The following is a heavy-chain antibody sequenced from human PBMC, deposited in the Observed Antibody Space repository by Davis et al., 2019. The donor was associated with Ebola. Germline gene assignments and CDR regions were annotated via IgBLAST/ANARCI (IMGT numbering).Heavy chain of an antibody. J-gene: IGHJ4*02. CDR3: ARYPAQYGSGSSDAVDY. V-gene: IGHV4-61*08. Sequence: MPSETLSLTCTVSGGSISSRDHYWGWIRRPPGEGLEWIGFIYYTGSTNYNPSLKSRVTISVDTSKNQFSLKLNSVTAADTAVYYCARYPAQYGSGSSDAVDYWGQGTLVTVSS. CDR1: GGSISSRDHY. CDR2: IYYTGST. D-gene: IGHD3-10*01.